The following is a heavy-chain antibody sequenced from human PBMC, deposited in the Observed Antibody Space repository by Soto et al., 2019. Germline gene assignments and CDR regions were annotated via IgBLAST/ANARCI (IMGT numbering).Heavy chain of an antibody. D-gene: IGHD3-16*01. J-gene: IGHJ3*02. CDR2: ISGSGGHT. V-gene: IGHV3-23*01. CDR3: AKEGSYMGGAFDI. Sequence: EVQLLESGGHLVQPGGSPRLSCAPSGISFSTYAMSWVRQAPGKGLEWVSGISGSGGHTYYADCVKGRFTISRDSSKNTLYLHMNSLRAEDTAVYYCAKEGSYMGGAFDIWGPGTMVTVSS. CDR1: GISFSTYA.